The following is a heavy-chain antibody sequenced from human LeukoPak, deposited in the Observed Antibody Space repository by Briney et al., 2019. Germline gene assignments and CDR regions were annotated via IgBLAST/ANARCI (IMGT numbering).Heavy chain of an antibody. J-gene: IGHJ6*03. CDR3: AKVPAATYYYYMDV. Sequence: PGGSLRLSCAASGFTFSSYAMSWVRQAPGKGLEWVSAISGSGGSTYYADSVKGRFTIPRDNSKNTLYLQMNSLRAEDTAVYYCAKVPAATYYYYMDVWGKGTTVTVSS. CDR2: ISGSGGST. D-gene: IGHD2-2*01. CDR1: GFTFSSYA. V-gene: IGHV3-23*01.